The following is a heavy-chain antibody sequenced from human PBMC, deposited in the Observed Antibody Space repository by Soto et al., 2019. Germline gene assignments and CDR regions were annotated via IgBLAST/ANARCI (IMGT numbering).Heavy chain of an antibody. J-gene: IGHJ6*02. CDR3: ARAEDIVVVPAVYGMDV. Sequence: PSETLSLTCAVYGGSFSGYYWSWIRQPPGKGLEWIGEINHSGSTNYNPSLKSRVTISVDTSKNQFSLKLSSVTAADTAVYYCARAEDIVVVPAVYGMDVWGQGRTVTVS. V-gene: IGHV4-34*01. D-gene: IGHD2-2*01. CDR2: INHSGST. CDR1: GGSFSGYY.